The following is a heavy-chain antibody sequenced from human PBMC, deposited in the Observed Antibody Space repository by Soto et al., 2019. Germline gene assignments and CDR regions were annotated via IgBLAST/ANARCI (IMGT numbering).Heavy chain of an antibody. J-gene: IGHJ4*02. CDR1: GGSISSYY. D-gene: IGHD3-22*01. Sequence: PSETLSLTCTVSGGSISSYYWGWIRQPPGKGLEWIGYIYYSGSTNYNPSLKSRVTISVDTSKNQFSLKLSSVTAADTAVYYCARDDYDSSGYYAAYWGQGTLVTVSS. V-gene: IGHV4-59*01. CDR3: ARDDYDSSGYYAAY. CDR2: IYYSGST.